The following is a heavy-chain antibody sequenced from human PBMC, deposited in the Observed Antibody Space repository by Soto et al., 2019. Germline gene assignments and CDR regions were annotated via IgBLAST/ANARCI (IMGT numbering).Heavy chain of an antibody. Sequence: QLQLQESGPGLVKPSETLSLTCTVSGAAVSSGYWSWIRQPPGKGLEWIGFMYFGGSFNYNPSLTQRVAISVETSKNPFSMKMTSVTAADTAVYYCARSYYDTAGFAVDPWGQGTLVTVSS. CDR3: ARSYYDTAGFAVDP. CDR2: MYFGGSF. V-gene: IGHV4-59*02. CDR1: GAAVSSGY. J-gene: IGHJ5*02. D-gene: IGHD3-22*01.